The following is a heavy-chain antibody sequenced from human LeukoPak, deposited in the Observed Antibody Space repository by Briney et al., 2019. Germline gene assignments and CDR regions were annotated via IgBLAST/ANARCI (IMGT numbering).Heavy chain of an antibody. Sequence: SETLSLTCTVSGGSISSYYWSWLRQPPGKGLEWIGYISYSGSTNYNPSLKSRVTISVDTSKNQFSQKLRSVTAADTAVYYCARHGSDYSFDYWGQGTLVTVSS. CDR3: ARHGSDYSFDY. CDR1: GGSISSYY. J-gene: IGHJ4*02. CDR2: ISYSGST. D-gene: IGHD3-22*01. V-gene: IGHV4-59*08.